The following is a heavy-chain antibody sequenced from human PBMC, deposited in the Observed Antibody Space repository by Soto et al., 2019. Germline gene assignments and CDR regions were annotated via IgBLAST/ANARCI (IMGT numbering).Heavy chain of an antibody. V-gene: IGHV4-34*01. D-gene: IGHD3-3*01. CDR2: INFQGTT. J-gene: IGHJ5*02. CDR1: VDSWAGHS. Sequence: PSETLSLTCDVRVDSWAGHSWSWLRQPPGKGLEWIGEINFQGTTNFHPSLRTRVSMSVETSKSQISLNMSSVTAADTALYFCARKLEGSVRLVEWFSYMRFDPWGPGTLVTVSS. CDR3: ARKLEGSVRLVEWFSYMRFDP.